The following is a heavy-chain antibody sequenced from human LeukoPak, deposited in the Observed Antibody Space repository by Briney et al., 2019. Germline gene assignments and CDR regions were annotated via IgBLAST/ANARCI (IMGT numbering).Heavy chain of an antibody. J-gene: IGHJ6*02. D-gene: IGHD1-26*01. CDR3: ARREGDGMDV. Sequence: GASVKVSCKASGGTFSSYTISWVRPPPGRGLDWMGIIIPILGIANYAQKFQDRVTITADKSTSTAYMEPSSLRSEDTAVYYCARREGDGMDVWGQGTTVTVSS. CDR2: IIPILGIA. CDR1: GGTFSSYT. V-gene: IGHV1-69*02.